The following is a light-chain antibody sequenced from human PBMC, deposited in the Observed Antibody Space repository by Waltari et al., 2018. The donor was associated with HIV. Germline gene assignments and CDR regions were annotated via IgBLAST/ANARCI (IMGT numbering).Light chain of an antibody. Sequence: EIVLTQSPATLSLSPGETAILFCRASQSVGTYLAWYQQTPGQAPRLLVSDASNRATGIPARFSGSGSGTDFTLTISSLEPEDFAVYYCQQRSDWPPYTFGQGTKLEIK. CDR1: QSVGTY. V-gene: IGKV3-11*01. CDR3: QQRSDWPPYT. CDR2: DAS. J-gene: IGKJ2*01.